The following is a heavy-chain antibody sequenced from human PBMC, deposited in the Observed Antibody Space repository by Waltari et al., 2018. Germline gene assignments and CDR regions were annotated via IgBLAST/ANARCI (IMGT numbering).Heavy chain of an antibody. CDR1: GFAFSTYW. CDR3: VTNPRSRSGYYGTFDS. CDR2: IKEDGSDQ. J-gene: IGHJ4*02. D-gene: IGHD3-22*01. Sequence: EVKLVESGGDLVHPGGALRLSCAASGFAFSTYWMAWVRQAPGKGPEWVASIKEDGSDQNVAESVEGLFTISRDNARKTVFLELRSLRVEDTALYYCVTNPRSRSGYYGTFDSWGLGTRVTVSS. V-gene: IGHV3-7*01.